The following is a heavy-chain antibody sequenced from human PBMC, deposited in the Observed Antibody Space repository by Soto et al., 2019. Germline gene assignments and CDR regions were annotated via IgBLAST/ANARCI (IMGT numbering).Heavy chain of an antibody. CDR1: GYTFTYYY. CDR2: INPQFGER. J-gene: IGHJ6*01. D-gene: IGHD3-10*01. CDR3: ARNMDYYYGPGICTGHGV. V-gene: IGHV1-2*02. Sequence: QVQLVKSGAEVKEPGDSVRVSCEAYGYTFTYYYIHWLRQVSGQGLEWMGWINPQFGERTYAQDFQGRVTMTRDITISTVYMELSRLTSDDTAKYYCARNMDYYYGPGICTGHGVWGQGPTVTVFS.